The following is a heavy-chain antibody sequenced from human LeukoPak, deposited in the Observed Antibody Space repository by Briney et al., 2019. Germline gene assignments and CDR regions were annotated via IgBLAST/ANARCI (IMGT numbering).Heavy chain of an antibody. CDR1: GGSISSYY. D-gene: IGHD2-2*01. J-gene: IGHJ4*02. Sequence: PSETLSLTCTVSGGSISSYYWSWIRQPPGKGLEWIGYIYYSGSTNYNPSLMSRVTISVDTSKNQFSLKLSSVTAADTAVYYCARSGYQLLFFDYWGQGTLVTVSS. CDR3: ARSGYQLLFFDY. CDR2: IYYSGST. V-gene: IGHV4-59*08.